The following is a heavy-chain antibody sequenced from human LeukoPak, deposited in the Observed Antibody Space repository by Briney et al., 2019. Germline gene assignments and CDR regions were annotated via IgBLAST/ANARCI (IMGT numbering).Heavy chain of an antibody. J-gene: IGHJ4*02. D-gene: IGHD6-13*01. Sequence: SETLSLTCTVSGGSISSYYWNWIRQPPGKGLEWIGEINHGGSTNYNPSLKSRVTISVDTSQNQFSLRLSSVTAADTAVYYCARGRYVTTRGGAAAGFLDYWGQGTLVTVST. CDR2: INHGGST. CDR3: ARGRYVTTRGGAAAGFLDY. CDR1: GGSISSYY. V-gene: IGHV4-34*01.